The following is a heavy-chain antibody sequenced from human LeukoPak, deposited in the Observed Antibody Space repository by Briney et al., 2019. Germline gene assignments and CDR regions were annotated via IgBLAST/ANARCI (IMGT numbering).Heavy chain of an antibody. J-gene: IGHJ4*02. Sequence: SVKVSCKASGGTFSSYAISWVRQAPGQGLEWMGGIIPIFGTANYAQKFQGRVTITADESTSTAYMELSSLRSEDTAVYFCARQGAPPPRPYDFWSGYSYYFDYWGQGTLVTVSS. CDR2: IIPIFGTA. CDR1: GGTFSSYA. CDR3: ARQGAPPPRPYDFWSGYSYYFDY. V-gene: IGHV1-69*01. D-gene: IGHD3-3*01.